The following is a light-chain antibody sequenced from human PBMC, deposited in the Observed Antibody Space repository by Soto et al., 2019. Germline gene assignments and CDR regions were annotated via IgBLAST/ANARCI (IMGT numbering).Light chain of an antibody. CDR1: SSDVGGYNH. CDR2: EVT. Sequence: QSALTQPASVSGSPGQPITISCTGTSSDVGGYNHVSWYQQHPGKAPKLMIYEVTNRPSGVSNRFSGSKSGNTASLTISGLQAEDEADYYCSSYASSSTRVFGTGTKLTVL. J-gene: IGLJ1*01. CDR3: SSYASSSTRV. V-gene: IGLV2-14*01.